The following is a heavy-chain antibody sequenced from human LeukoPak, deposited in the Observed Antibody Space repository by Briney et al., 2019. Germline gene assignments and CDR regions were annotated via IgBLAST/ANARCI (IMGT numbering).Heavy chain of an antibody. V-gene: IGHV3-48*02. CDR2: ISSSGSTI. CDR3: ARLEYYYVSGNYYKLFDY. J-gene: IGHJ4*02. Sequence: GGSLRLSCAASGFTFSSYNMNWVRQAPGKGLEWVSDISSSGSTIYFADSVKGRFTISRDNAKNSLYLQMNSLRDEDTAVYCCARLEYYYVSGNYYKLFDYWGQGTLVTVCS. CDR1: GFTFSSYN. D-gene: IGHD3-10*01.